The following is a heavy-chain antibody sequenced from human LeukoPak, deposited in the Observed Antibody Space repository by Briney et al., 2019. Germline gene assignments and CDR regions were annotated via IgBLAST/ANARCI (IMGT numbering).Heavy chain of an antibody. J-gene: IGHJ5*02. V-gene: IGHV3-74*03. CDR1: GFTFSSYW. CDR2: INSDGSSI. D-gene: IGHD3-22*01. Sequence: GGSLRLSCAASGFTFSSYWMHWVRQAPGKGLVWVSRINSDGSSITYADSVKGRFTISRDNAKNTLYLQMNRLRAEDTAVYYCAREDYDSSGYYYVEGSWFDPWGQGTLVTVSS. CDR3: AREDYDSSGYYYVEGSWFDP.